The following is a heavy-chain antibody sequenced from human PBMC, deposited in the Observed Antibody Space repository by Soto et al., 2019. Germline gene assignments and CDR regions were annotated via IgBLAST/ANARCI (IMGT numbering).Heavy chain of an antibody. V-gene: IGHV4-4*02. D-gene: IGHD2-15*01. CDR2: IHHSGST. CDR3: ARGGASCSGTVCFAFGI. J-gene: IGHJ3*02. CDR1: GASFTSGYW. Sequence: QVQLQESGPGLVKPSGTLSLTCAVSGASFTSGYWWSWVRQPPGKGLEWIGEIHHSGSTNYNPSLRSRVTISGDKSKNQFSLNLSSVTAADTAVYCARGGASCSGTVCFAFGIWGLGTMVTVSS.